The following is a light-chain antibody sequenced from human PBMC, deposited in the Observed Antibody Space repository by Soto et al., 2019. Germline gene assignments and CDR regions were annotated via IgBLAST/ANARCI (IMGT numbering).Light chain of an antibody. CDR3: WSYAVGRTYV. CDR1: SSDVGNYNL. CDR2: EDT. Sequence: QSALTQPASVSGSPGQSITISCTGSSSDVGNYNLVSWYQQHPGKAPKLMIYEDTKWPSGVSNRFSGSTSGNTAYLTISGLQAEDEADYYCWSYAVGRTYVFGTGTKVTVL. V-gene: IGLV2-23*01. J-gene: IGLJ1*01.